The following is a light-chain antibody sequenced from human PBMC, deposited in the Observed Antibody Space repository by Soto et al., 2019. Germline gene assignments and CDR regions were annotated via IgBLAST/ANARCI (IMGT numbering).Light chain of an antibody. J-gene: IGKJ5*01. CDR1: QSVSSN. CDR3: QRYNNWPPIN. V-gene: IGKV3-15*01. Sequence: IVMTQSPATLSVSPGERATLSCRASQSVSSNLAWYQQKPGQAPRLLIYGASTRATGIPARFSGSGSGTEFTLTISSLQSEDFAVYYCQRYNNWPPINFGQGTRLEIK. CDR2: GAS.